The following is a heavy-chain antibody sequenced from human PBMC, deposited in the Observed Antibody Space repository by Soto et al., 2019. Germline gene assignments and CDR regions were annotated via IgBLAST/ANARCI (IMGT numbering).Heavy chain of an antibody. V-gene: IGHV3-30*18. J-gene: IGHJ4*02. CDR1: GVTFSSYG. Sequence: QAQLVESGGDVVQPGRSLRLSCVASGVTFSSYGIHWVRQAPGKGLEWVAVVSYDGSNKHYADSVKGRFTISRDNSENMVSLQMNSLRAEDTAVYYCAKDTYYHDSSGYYVFDYWGQGTLVTVSS. CDR3: AKDTYYHDSSGYYVFDY. D-gene: IGHD3-22*01. CDR2: VSYDGSNK.